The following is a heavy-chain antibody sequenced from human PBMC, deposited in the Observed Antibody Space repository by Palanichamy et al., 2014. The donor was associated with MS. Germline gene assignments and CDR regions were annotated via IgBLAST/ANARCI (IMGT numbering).Heavy chain of an antibody. CDR3: ARHMVSGSYYSPPDY. CDR1: GGSISSTTYY. D-gene: IGHD1-26*01. CDR2: IYYSGSA. Sequence: QLQLQESGPGLVKPSETLSLTCTASGGSISSTTYYWVWIRQSPGKGLGWIGSIYYSGSAAYNPSLKSRVTISVDSSENRFSLKLSSVTVADTAVYFCARHMVSGSYYSPPDYWGQGTLVTVSS. V-gene: IGHV4-39*01. J-gene: IGHJ4*02.